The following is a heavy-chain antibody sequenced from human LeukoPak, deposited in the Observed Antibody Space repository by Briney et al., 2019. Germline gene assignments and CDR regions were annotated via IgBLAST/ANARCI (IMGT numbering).Heavy chain of an antibody. V-gene: IGHV3-23*01. CDR2: ISGSGGST. CDR3: AKLTTYRIAAAGTGFDP. D-gene: IGHD6-13*01. J-gene: IGHJ5*02. CDR1: GFTFSSYA. Sequence: PGGSLRLSCAASGFTFSSYAMSWVPQAPGKGLEWVSAISGSGGSTYYADSVKGRFTISRDNSKNTLYLQMNSLRAEDTAVYYCAKLTTYRIAAAGTGFDPWGQGTLVTVSS.